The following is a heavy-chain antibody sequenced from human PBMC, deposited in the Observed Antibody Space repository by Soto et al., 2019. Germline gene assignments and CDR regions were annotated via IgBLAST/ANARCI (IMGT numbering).Heavy chain of an antibody. CDR1: GGSISSSNW. CDR2: IYHSGST. V-gene: IGHV4-4*02. D-gene: IGHD1-26*01. CDR3: AREGVGATDYYYYGMDA. Sequence: SETLSLTCAVSGGSISSSNWWSWVRQPPGKGLEWIGEIYHSGSTNYNPSLKSRVTISVDKSKNQFSLKLSSVTAADTAVYYCAREGVGATDYYYYGMDAWGQGTTVTVSS. J-gene: IGHJ6*02.